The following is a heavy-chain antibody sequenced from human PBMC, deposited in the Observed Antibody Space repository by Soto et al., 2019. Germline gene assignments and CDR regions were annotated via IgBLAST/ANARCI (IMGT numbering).Heavy chain of an antibody. V-gene: IGHV1-18*01. CDR1: GYTFTKYG. CDR2: ISGYNGNT. Sequence: QVQLVQSGAEVKKPGASVKVSCKASGYTFTKYGFTWVRQAPGQGLEWMGWISGYNGNTNYAQKFQDRVTMTTDTSTSTAYMELSSLRSDDTAVYYCARDLNIVLKRLRYYFDYWGQGTLVTVSS. D-gene: IGHD2-8*01. CDR3: ARDLNIVLKRLRYYFDY. J-gene: IGHJ4*02.